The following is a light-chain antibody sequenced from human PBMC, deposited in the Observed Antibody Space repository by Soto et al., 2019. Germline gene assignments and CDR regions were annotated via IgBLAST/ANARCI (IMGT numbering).Light chain of an antibody. Sequence: DIQMTQSPSSLSASVGDRVTITCRASQSISSYLNWYQQKPGKAPKLLIYAASSLQSGVQSRFSGSGSGTDFTLTISSLQPEDFATYYCQQSYSTPPEYTFGQGTKLEIK. V-gene: IGKV1-39*01. CDR3: QQSYSTPPEYT. CDR1: QSISSY. J-gene: IGKJ2*01. CDR2: AAS.